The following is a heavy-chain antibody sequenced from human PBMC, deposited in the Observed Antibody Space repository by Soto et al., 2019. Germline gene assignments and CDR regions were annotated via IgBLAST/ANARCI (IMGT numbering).Heavy chain of an antibody. J-gene: IGHJ5*02. CDR2: IYHSGGT. Sequence: QLQLQESGSGLVKPSQTLSFTCAVSGGSISSGGYSWSWIRQPPGKGLEWIGYIYHSGGTYYNPSLKSRVTISVDRSKNQFSLKLSSVTAADTAVYYCARSLDIVLVPAAMQVGWFDPWGQGTLVTVSS. V-gene: IGHV4-30-2*01. CDR1: GGSISSGGYS. D-gene: IGHD2-2*03. CDR3: ARSLDIVLVPAAMQVGWFDP.